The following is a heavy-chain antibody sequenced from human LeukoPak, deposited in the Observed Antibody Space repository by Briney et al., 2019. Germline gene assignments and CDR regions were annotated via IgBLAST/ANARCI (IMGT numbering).Heavy chain of an antibody. V-gene: IGHV3-74*01. Sequence: GGSLRLSCAASGFTFSSYWMHWVRQVPGKGLMWVSRIKTDGSSTSYADSVKGRFTTSRDNAKNTLYLQMNSLRDEDTAVYYCARGGRTWFGPWGQGILVTVSS. D-gene: IGHD1-26*01. J-gene: IGHJ5*02. CDR1: GFTFSSYW. CDR2: IKTDGSST. CDR3: ARGGRTWFGP.